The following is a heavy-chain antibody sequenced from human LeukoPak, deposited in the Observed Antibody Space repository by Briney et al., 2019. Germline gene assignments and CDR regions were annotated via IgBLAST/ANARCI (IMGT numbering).Heavy chain of an antibody. J-gene: IGHJ4*02. CDR3: ARVRGYCSSTISYRYYFDY. Sequence: PSETLSLTCAVSGYSISSGYYWGWIRQPPGKGLEWIGTIYHSGSTYYNPSLKSRVTISVDTSKNQFSLKLTSVTAADTAVYYCARVRGYCSSTISYRYYFDYWGQGTLVTVSS. CDR2: IYHSGST. CDR1: GYSISSGYY. D-gene: IGHD2-2*01. V-gene: IGHV4-38-2*01.